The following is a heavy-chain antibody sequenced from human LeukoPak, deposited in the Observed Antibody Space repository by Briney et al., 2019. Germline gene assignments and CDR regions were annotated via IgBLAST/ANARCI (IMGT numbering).Heavy chain of an antibody. CDR1: GYTFNGYY. J-gene: IGHJ4*02. D-gene: IGHD2-2*03. Sequence: ASVKDSCKASGYTFNGYYIHWVRQAPGQGLEWMGWNNPNSGGTNCAQKLKGRVTMTRDTSISTAYMELRRLRSDDTAVYYCARGTKFSTLDIVVVPFDYWGQGTRVTVSS. V-gene: IGHV1-2*02. CDR2: NNPNSGGT. CDR3: ARGTKFSTLDIVVVPFDY.